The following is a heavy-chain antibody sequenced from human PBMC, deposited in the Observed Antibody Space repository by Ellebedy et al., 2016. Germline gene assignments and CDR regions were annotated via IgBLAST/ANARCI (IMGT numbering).Heavy chain of an antibody. V-gene: IGHV3-23*01. D-gene: IGHD5-18*01. CDR1: GFTFSSYA. CDR3: ARVTGLVDTAMVDAFDI. Sequence: GGSLRLSCAASGFTFSSYAMSWVRQAPGRGLEWVSAISGSVGSTYYADSVKGRFTISRHNSKNTLYLQMNSLRAEDTAVYYCARVTGLVDTAMVDAFDIWGQGTMVTVSS. J-gene: IGHJ3*02. CDR2: ISGSVGST.